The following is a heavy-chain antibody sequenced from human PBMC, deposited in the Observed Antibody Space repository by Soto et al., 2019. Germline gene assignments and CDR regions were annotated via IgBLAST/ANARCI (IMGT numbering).Heavy chain of an antibody. D-gene: IGHD3-10*01. V-gene: IGHV3-21*01. J-gene: IGHJ3*02. CDR1: GFTFSSFS. CDR2: ISSSSSYI. Sequence: GGSLRLSCAASGFTFSSFSMNWVRQAPGKGLEWVSSISSSSSYIYYADSVKGRFTISRDNVKNSLYLQMSSLRAEDTAVYYCARVFSSGPFDAFDIWGQGTMVTVS. CDR3: ARVFSSGPFDAFDI.